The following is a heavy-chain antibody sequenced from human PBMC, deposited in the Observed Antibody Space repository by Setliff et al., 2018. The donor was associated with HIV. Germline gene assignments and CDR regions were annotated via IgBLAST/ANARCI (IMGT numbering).Heavy chain of an antibody. V-gene: IGHV4-59*01. Sequence: SETLSLTCTVSGGSISSYFWSWIRQPPGKGLEWIGYMSYSGSTYYNPSLKSRIIMSVDTSKNQFSLKLSTVTAADTALYYCARSDSYCAGDCYGVDGVDAFDIWGQGTMVTVSS. J-gene: IGHJ3*02. CDR1: GGSISSYF. CDR2: MSYSGST. D-gene: IGHD2-21*02. CDR3: ARSDSYCAGDCYGVDGVDAFDI.